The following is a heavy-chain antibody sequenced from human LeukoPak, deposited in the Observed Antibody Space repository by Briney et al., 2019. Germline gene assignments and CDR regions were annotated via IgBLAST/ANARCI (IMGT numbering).Heavy chain of an antibody. Sequence: GGSLRLSCAGSGFTVSSNYMSWVRQAPGKGLEWVSVIHSGGSTYYADSVQGRFTISRDNSKNTLYLEMNGLRTEDTAVYYCARVSYSYGSTGYYYYYMDVWGKGTAITVSS. V-gene: IGHV3-66*02. D-gene: IGHD5-18*01. CDR3: ARVSYSYGSTGYYYYYMDV. CDR1: GFTVSSNY. CDR2: IHSGGST. J-gene: IGHJ6*03.